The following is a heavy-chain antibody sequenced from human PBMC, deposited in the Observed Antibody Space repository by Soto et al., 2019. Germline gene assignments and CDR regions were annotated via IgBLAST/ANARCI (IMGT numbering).Heavy chain of an antibody. Sequence: AGSLRLSCAASGFTFSTYWMHWVRQAPGKGLVWVSRIHTDGSSTYYADSVKGRFTISRDNAKNTLYLQMNSLRAEDTAVYYCARETWGYGLLYWGQGALVTVSS. D-gene: IGHD5-18*01. CDR3: ARETWGYGLLY. V-gene: IGHV3-74*01. CDR1: GFTFSTYW. J-gene: IGHJ4*02. CDR2: IHTDGSST.